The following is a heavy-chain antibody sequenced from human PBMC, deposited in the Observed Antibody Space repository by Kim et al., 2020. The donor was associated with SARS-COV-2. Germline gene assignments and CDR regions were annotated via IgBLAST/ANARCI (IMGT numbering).Heavy chain of an antibody. CDR3: AREYLWFGVSGFAAYGMDV. Sequence: GGSLRLSCAASGFTFSSYSMNWVRQAPGKGLEWVSSISSSSSYIYYADSVKGRFTISRDNAKNSLYLQMNSLRAEDTAVYYCAREYLWFGVSGFAAYGMDVWGQGTTVTVSS. CDR2: ISSSSSYI. V-gene: IGHV3-21*01. CDR1: GFTFSSYS. D-gene: IGHD3-10*01. J-gene: IGHJ6*02.